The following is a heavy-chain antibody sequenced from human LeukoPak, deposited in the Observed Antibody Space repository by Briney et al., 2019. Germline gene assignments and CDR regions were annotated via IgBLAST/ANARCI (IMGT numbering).Heavy chain of an antibody. V-gene: IGHV4-30-2*01. CDR2: IYHSGST. CDR3: ARGEIGTIFGVVIPANYFDY. CDR1: GGSISSGGYY. D-gene: IGHD3-3*01. J-gene: IGHJ4*02. Sequence: SQTLSLTCTVSGGSISSGGYYWSWIRQPPGKGLEWIGYIYHSGSTYYNPSLKSRVTISVDRSKNQFSLKLSSVTAADTAVYYCARGEIGTIFGVVIPANYFDYWGQGTLVTVSS.